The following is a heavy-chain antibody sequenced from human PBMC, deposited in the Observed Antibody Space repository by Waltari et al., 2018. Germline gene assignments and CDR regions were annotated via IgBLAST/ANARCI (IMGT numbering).Heavy chain of an antibody. CDR1: GYTFTDYY. D-gene: IGHD4-4*01. CDR3: AREGGYSNYHFDY. Sequence: EVQLVQSGAEVKKPGATVKISCKASGYTFTDYYMHWVQQAPGKGLEWMGRVDPEDGETIYAEKFQGRVTITADKSTSTAYMELSSLRSEDTAVYYCAREGGYSNYHFDYWGQGTLVTVSS. V-gene: IGHV1-69-2*01. J-gene: IGHJ4*02. CDR2: VDPEDGET.